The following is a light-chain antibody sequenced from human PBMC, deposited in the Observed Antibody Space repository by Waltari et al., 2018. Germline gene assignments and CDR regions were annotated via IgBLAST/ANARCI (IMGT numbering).Light chain of an antibody. J-gene: IGKJ4*01. CDR1: KSVSSY. V-gene: IGKV3-11*01. CDR3: QQRSNWPLT. Sequence: EIVLTQSPATLSLSPGEGATPSCRASKSVSSYLAWYQQKPGQAPRLLIYDASNRATGIPARFSGSGSGTDFTLTISSLGPEDFAVYYCQQRSNWPLTFGGGTKVEIK. CDR2: DAS.